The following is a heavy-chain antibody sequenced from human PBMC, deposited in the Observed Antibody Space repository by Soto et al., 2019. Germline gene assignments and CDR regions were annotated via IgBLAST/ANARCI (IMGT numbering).Heavy chain of an antibody. J-gene: IGHJ6*04. CDR2: IYYSGST. CDR1: GGSISSYY. CDR3: ARGAWDGSGSYYGLGPSIPDV. D-gene: IGHD3-10*01. Sequence: PSETLSLTCTVSGGSISSYYWSWIRQPPGKGLEWIGYIYYSGSTNYNPSLKSRVTISVDTSKNQFSLKLSSVTAADTAVYYCARGAWDGSGSYYGLGPSIPDVWGKGTTVTVSS. V-gene: IGHV4-59*01.